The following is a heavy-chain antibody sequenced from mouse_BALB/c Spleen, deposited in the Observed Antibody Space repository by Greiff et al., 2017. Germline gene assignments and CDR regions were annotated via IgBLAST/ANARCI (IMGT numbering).Heavy chain of an antibody. Sequence: EVQLQQSGAELVKPGASVKLSCTASGFNIKDTYMHWVKQRPEQGLEWIGRIDPANGNTKYDPKFQGKATITADTSSNTAYLQLSSLTSEDTAVYYCASPHYYGSSYSYYFDYWGQGTTLTVSS. CDR2: IDPANGNT. V-gene: IGHV14-3*02. D-gene: IGHD1-1*01. CDR3: ASPHYYGSSYSYYFDY. CDR1: GFNIKDTY. J-gene: IGHJ2*01.